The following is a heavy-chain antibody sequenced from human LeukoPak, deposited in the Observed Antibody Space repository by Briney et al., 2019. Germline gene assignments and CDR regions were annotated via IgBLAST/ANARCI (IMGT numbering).Heavy chain of an antibody. CDR3: AKDQVVPAAKSEGGNWFDP. Sequence: GRSLRLSCAASGFTFSSYGMHWVRQAPGKGLEWVAVISYDGSNKYYADSVKGRFTISRDNSKNTLYLQMNSLRAEDTAVYYCAKDQVVPAAKSEGGNWFDPWGQGTLVTVSS. D-gene: IGHD2-2*01. CDR1: GFTFSSYG. V-gene: IGHV3-30*18. J-gene: IGHJ5*02. CDR2: ISYDGSNK.